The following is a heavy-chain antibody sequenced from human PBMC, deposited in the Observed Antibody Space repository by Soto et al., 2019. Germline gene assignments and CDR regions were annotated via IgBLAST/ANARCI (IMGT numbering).Heavy chain of an antibody. V-gene: IGHV1-2*02. CDR3: ARDPYGSAWYFFDH. J-gene: IGHJ4*02. D-gene: IGHD6-13*01. CDR1: GYTFTGYY. CDR2: VKPSTGDT. Sequence: SVKVSCKTSGYTFTGYYIHCVRQAPGQGLEWMGWVKPSTGDTDYAQKFQGRVTMTRDTSDNTAYMQVNSLRTDDTAVYYCARDPYGSAWYFFDHWGQGTPVTVS.